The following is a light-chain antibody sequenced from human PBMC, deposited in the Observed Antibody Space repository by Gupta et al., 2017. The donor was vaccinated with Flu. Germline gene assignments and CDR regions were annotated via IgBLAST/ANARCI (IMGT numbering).Light chain of an antibody. Sequence: TVTPTCAGSSNNVGHQGAAWLQQRQGHPPTLLSNRNNNRPSVISEFFSATRSVTTAPLTITGLQPDDEADYYCSACYGSLNEAVFGGGTKLTVL. CDR1: SNNVGHQG. CDR2: RNN. CDR3: SACYGSLNEAV. J-gene: IGLJ2*01. V-gene: IGLV10-54*04.